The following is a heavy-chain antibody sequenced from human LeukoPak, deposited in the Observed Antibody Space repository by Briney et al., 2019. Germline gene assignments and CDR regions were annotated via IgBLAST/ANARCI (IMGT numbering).Heavy chain of an antibody. J-gene: IGHJ4*02. CDR2: IYTGGST. CDR1: GFTVSSNY. CDR3: ARRAGAYSHPYDY. Sequence: PGGSLRLSCAASGFTVSSNYMTWVRQAPGKGLEWVSVIYTGGSTYHADFVKGRFTISRDNSKNTIYLQMNSLRADDTAVYYCARRAGAYSHPYDYWGQGTLVTVSS. D-gene: IGHD4/OR15-4a*01. V-gene: IGHV3-53*01.